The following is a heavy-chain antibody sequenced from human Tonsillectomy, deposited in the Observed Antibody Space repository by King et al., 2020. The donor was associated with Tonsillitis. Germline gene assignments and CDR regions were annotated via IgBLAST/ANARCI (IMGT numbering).Heavy chain of an antibody. Sequence: HVQLVESGGGVVQPGGSLRLSCAAAGFMFSSHGMHWVRQAPGKGLEWVAFIRYDGNKKDYADSVRGRFTISRDNSKNTLFLQIDSLTTEDTAVYFCAKEGPRSWNYFEYWGQGTLITVSP. CDR3: AKEGPRSWNYFEY. D-gene: IGHD6-13*01. CDR1: GFMFSSHG. CDR2: IRYDGNKK. J-gene: IGHJ4*02. V-gene: IGHV3-30*02.